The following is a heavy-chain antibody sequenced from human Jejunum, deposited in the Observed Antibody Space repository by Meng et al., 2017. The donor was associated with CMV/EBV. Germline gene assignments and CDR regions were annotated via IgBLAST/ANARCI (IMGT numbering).Heavy chain of an antibody. CDR1: GITVSNNY. CDR2: IYSAGKT. Sequence: SCAVSGITVSNNYMNWVRQAPGKGLEWVSVIYSAGKTDYADSVKGRFTISRDNSKNTLYLQMDSLRPEDAAVYYCSHMFDSWGQGALVTVSS. J-gene: IGHJ4*02. V-gene: IGHV3-66*02. D-gene: IGHD2-21*01. CDR3: SHMFDS.